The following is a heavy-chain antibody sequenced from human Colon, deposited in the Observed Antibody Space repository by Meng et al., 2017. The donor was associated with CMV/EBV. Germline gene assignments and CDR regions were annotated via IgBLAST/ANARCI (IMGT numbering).Heavy chain of an antibody. CDR2: INTDGSTT. J-gene: IGHJ4*02. CDR3: ASRDY. V-gene: IGHV3-74*01. Sequence: VRLVEPGGGLVQPGGALSLSCAASGFTFSSKWMHWVRQGPGKGLVWVSRINTDGSTTYYADSVKGRFTISRDNAKNTLYLQMNSLRAEDTAVYYCASRDYWGQGTLVTVSS. CDR1: GFTFSSKW.